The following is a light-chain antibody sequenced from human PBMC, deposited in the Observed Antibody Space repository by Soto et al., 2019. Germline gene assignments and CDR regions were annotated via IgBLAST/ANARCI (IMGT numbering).Light chain of an antibody. CDR3: MQALQTPWT. Sequence: DIVMTQSPLSLPVTPGEPASISCRSSQSLLHSNGYNYLDWYLRKPGQSPQLLIYLGSNRASGVPDRLSGSGSGTDFTLKISRVEAEDVGVYYCMQALQTPWTFGQGTKVDSK. J-gene: IGKJ1*01. CDR1: QSLLHSNGYNY. CDR2: LGS. V-gene: IGKV2-28*01.